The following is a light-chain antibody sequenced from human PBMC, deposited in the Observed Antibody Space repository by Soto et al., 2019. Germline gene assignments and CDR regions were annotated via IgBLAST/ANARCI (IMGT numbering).Light chain of an antibody. Sequence: EILLTQYPGTLSLSPGERATLSCGGSQSISASYIAWYQQKPGQAPRLLIYGASNRATGIPDRFSGSASGTDFALTISRLETEDFAVYYCQQYGSSHPLTFGGGTKVDIK. CDR2: GAS. CDR1: QSISASY. J-gene: IGKJ4*01. CDR3: QQYGSSHPLT. V-gene: IGKV3-20*01.